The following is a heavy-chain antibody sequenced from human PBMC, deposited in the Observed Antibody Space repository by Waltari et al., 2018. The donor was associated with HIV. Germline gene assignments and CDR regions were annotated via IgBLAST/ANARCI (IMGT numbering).Heavy chain of an antibody. J-gene: IGHJ4*02. CDR2: FWSDGVEI. CDR1: GIPFANLG. CDR3: ARGYSSSRWIPLYH. D-gene: IGHD6-6*01. V-gene: IGHV3-33*01. Sequence: QVQLVESGGGAVQPGTSLTLSCAVSGIPFANLGINWVRQSPGKGLEWLAVFWSDGVEISYADSVKGRFTISKDSSQKTLYLHLTSLRAEDTALYYCARGYSSSRWIPLYHWGRGTLVTVSS.